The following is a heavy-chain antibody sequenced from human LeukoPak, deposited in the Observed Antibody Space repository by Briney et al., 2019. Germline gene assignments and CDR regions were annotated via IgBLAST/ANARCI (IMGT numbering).Heavy chain of an antibody. CDR1: GYTFTGYY. V-gene: IGHV1-2*02. D-gene: IGHD1-7*01. Sequence: ASVKVSRKASGYTFTGYYMHWVRQAPGQGLEWMGWINPNSGGTNYAQKFQGRVTMTRDTSISTAYMELSRLRSDDTAVYYCARDLTGTTSGWFDPWGQGTLVTVSS. CDR3: ARDLTGTTSGWFDP. CDR2: INPNSGGT. J-gene: IGHJ5*02.